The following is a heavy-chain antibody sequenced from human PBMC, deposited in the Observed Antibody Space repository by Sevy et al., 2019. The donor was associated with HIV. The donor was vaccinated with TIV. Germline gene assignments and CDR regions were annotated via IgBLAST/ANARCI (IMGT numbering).Heavy chain of an antibody. CDR1: GFTFSDHY. D-gene: IGHD6-13*01. CDR2: IRNKADSYTT. J-gene: IGHJ4*02. CDR3: ATHAGIAAAGRVFDY. Sequence: GGSLRLSCAASGFTFSDHYMEWVRQAPGKGLEWDGRIRNKADSYTTEYAASVKGRFTISRDDSKNSLYLLMNSLKTEDTAVYYCATHAGIAAAGRVFDYWGQGTLVTVS. V-gene: IGHV3-72*01.